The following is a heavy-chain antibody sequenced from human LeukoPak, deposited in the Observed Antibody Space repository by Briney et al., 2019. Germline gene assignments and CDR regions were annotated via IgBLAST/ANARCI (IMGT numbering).Heavy chain of an antibody. D-gene: IGHD4-17*01. CDR2: IYAGGST. Sequence: GGSLRLSCAASGFTVSSSYMNWVRQAPGKGLEWVSIIYAGGSTYYAGSVEGRFTISRDNSKNTLHLQMNSLRAEDTAVYYCAREEETVKAFGPWGQGTLVTVSS. V-gene: IGHV3-53*01. CDR1: GFTVSSSY. CDR3: AREEETVKAFGP. J-gene: IGHJ5*02.